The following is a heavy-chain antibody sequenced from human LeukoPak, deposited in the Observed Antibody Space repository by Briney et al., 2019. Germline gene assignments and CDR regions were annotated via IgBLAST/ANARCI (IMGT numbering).Heavy chain of an antibody. CDR3: ARAGTAGSVDY. Sequence: GGSLRLSCAASGFTFSNYWMSWVRQAPGKGLEWVANINLDGSEKYYVDSVKGRFTISRDNAKNSLCLQMDSLRAEDTAVYYCARAGTAGSVDYWGQGTLVTVSS. D-gene: IGHD6-13*01. CDR1: GFTFSNYW. V-gene: IGHV3-7*01. J-gene: IGHJ4*02. CDR2: INLDGSEK.